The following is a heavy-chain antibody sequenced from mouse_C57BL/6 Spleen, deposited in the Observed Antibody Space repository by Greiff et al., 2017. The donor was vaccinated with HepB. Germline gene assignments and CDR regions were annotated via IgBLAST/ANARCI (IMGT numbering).Heavy chain of an antibody. V-gene: IGHV1-81*01. CDR1: GYTFTSYG. CDR2: IYPRSGNT. Sequence: QVQLKESGAELARPGASVKLSCKASGYTFTSYGISWVKQRTGQGLEWIGEIYPRSGNTYYNEKFKGKATLTADKSSSTAYMELRSLTSEDSAVYFCARPVANYFDYWGQGTTLTVSS. D-gene: IGHD1-1*01. J-gene: IGHJ2*01. CDR3: ARPVANYFDY.